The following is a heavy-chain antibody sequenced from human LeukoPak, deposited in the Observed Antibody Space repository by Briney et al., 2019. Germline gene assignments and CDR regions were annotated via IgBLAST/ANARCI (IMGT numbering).Heavy chain of an antibody. CDR2: ISSSGGTT. CDR1: EFNFRSYA. CDR3: APSRRSIPDY. Sequence: GGPLRLSCVVSEFNFRSYAMSWVRQAPGKGLESASAISSSGGTTYYADSVKGRFTVSRDNSKNTLYLLMNSLRDEDTGVYYCAPSRRSIPDYWGQGTLVTVSS. D-gene: IGHD2-2*02. V-gene: IGHV3-23*01. J-gene: IGHJ4*02.